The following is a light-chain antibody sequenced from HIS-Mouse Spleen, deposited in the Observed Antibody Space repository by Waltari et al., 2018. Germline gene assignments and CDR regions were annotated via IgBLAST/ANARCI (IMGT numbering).Light chain of an antibody. CDR3: CSYGGSYV. Sequence: QSALTKPRSVSGSPGQSVTISCTGTSSDVGGYNYVSWYQQHPGKAPKLMIYDVSKRPSGVPDRFSGSKSGNTASLTISGLQAEDEADYYCCSYGGSYVFGTGTKVTVL. CDR1: SSDVGGYNY. J-gene: IGLJ1*01. CDR2: DVS. V-gene: IGLV2-11*01.